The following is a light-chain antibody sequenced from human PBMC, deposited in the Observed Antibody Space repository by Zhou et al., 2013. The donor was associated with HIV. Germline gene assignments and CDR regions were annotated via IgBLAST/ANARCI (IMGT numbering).Light chain of an antibody. V-gene: IGKV1-39*01. CDR2: RAS. CDR3: QQSYSTPALT. J-gene: IGKJ4*01. Sequence: DVQMTQSPSSLSAAVGDRVSVTCRASRDISVFLNWYRHSPGKAPDLLIYRASTLHSGVPSRFSGTGSGTAFTLTINSLQLEDFATYYCQQSYSTPALTFGGGTRVEMK. CDR1: RDISVF.